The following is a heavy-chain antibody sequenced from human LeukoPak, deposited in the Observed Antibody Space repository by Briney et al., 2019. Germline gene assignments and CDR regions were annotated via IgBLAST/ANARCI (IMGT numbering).Heavy chain of an antibody. V-gene: IGHV4-61*02. CDR2: IYTSGST. D-gene: IGHD3-16*01. CDR1: GGSISSGSYY. J-gene: IGHJ4*02. CDR3: ARVVRHDYVWGTGPY. Sequence: PSQTLSLTCTVSGGSISSGSYYWSWIRQPAGKGLEWIGRIYTSGSTNYNPSLKSRVTISVDTSKNQFSLKLNSVTAADTAVYYCARVVRHDYVWGTGPYWGQGTLVTVSS.